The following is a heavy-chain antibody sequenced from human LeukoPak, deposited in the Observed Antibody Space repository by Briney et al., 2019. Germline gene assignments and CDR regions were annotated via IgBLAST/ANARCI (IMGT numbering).Heavy chain of an antibody. CDR1: GFSFSSYG. CDR3: AKAPFGDGDYGGSDY. V-gene: IGHV3-30*18. J-gene: IGHJ4*02. D-gene: IGHD4-17*01. Sequence: GGSLRLSCAASGFSFSSYGMHWVRQAPGKGLEWVAVISYDGSNKYYSDSVEGRFTISRDNSKNTLYLQLNSLRVEDTAVYYCAKAPFGDGDYGGSDYWGQGTLVTVSS. CDR2: ISYDGSNK.